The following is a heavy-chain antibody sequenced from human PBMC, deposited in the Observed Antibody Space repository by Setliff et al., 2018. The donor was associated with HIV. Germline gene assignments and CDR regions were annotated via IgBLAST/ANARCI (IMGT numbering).Heavy chain of an antibody. CDR3: ARGGRLDGTSGFYYPLQV. V-gene: IGHV1-46*04. CDR1: GYVFTTYY. J-gene: IGHJ4*02. CDR2: INPSGGAT. Sequence: ASVKVSCKASGYVFTTYYIHWVRQTPGQGLEWMGIINPSGGATTSARKLQGRVTLTKDKATTTVHMELSSLKSEDTAVYYCARGGRLDGTSGFYYPLQVWGQGTRVTVSS. D-gene: IGHD3-22*01.